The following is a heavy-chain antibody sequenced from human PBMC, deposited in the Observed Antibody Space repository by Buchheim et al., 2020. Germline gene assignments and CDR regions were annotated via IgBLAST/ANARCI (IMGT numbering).Heavy chain of an antibody. CDR2: IYYSGST. CDR1: GGSISSYY. V-gene: IGHV4-59*01. Sequence: QVQLQESGPGLVKPSETLSLTCTVSGGSISSYYWSWIRQPPGKGLEWIGYIYYSGSTTYNPSLKSRVTISVDTSKNPFSLNLSSVTAADTAVYYCARDGYGGYGFDYWGQGTL. CDR3: ARDGYGGYGFDY. J-gene: IGHJ4*02. D-gene: IGHD4-23*01.